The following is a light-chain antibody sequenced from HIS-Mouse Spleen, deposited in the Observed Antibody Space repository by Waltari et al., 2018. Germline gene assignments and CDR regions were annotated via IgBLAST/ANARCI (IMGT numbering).Light chain of an antibody. V-gene: IGKV1-9*01. CDR2: AAS. J-gene: IGKJ1*01. CDR3: EQLNSYPPT. CDR1: QGISSY. Sequence: DIQLTQSPSFLSASVGDRVTITCRASQGISSYLAWYQQKPGKAPKLLIYAASTLQSGVPSMFSGVGSGTEFTLTISSLQPEDFATYDCEQLNSYPPTFGQGTTVEIK.